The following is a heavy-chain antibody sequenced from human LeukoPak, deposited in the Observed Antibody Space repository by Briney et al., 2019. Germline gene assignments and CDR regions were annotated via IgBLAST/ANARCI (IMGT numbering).Heavy chain of an antibody. J-gene: IGHJ4*02. CDR3: AKDPYSSGWYRFGY. D-gene: IGHD6-19*01. CDR1: GFTFSSYG. Sequence: LTGGSLRLSCAGSGFTFSSYGMSWVRQAPGKGLEWVSAISGSGGSTYYADSVKGRFTISRDNSKNTLYLQMNSLRAEDTAVYYCAKDPYSSGWYRFGYWGQGTLVTVSS. V-gene: IGHV3-23*01. CDR2: ISGSGGST.